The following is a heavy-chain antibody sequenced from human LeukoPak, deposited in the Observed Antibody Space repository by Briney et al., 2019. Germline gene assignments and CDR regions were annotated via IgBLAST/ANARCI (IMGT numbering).Heavy chain of an antibody. CDR1: GGTFNNSA. D-gene: IGHD4-17*01. CDR3: ARDVHGDYGSGWFDP. CDR2: IMPLFGTA. Sequence: ASVKVSCKTSGGTFNNSASSWVRQAPGQGLEWLVGIMPLFGTAGYAQKFQGRVTITKDESTRTVYLELTSLTSDDTAVYYCARDVHGDYGSGWFDPWGQGTLVSVSS. V-gene: IGHV1-69*05. J-gene: IGHJ5*02.